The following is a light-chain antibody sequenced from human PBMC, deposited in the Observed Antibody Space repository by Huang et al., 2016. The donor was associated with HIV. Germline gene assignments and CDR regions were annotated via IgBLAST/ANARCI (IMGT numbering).Light chain of an antibody. CDR2: DAT. Sequence: DIQMTQSPSSLSASIGDRVTITCRASRHIYSYLNWYQHRPGKAPKLLIYDATNLEVVVPSRFSGSGSGSNFTLIISSLQPEDFATYYCQQYDSLPRTFGPGTKV. CDR3: QQYDSLPRT. CDR1: RHIYSY. J-gene: IGKJ3*01. V-gene: IGKV1-33*01.